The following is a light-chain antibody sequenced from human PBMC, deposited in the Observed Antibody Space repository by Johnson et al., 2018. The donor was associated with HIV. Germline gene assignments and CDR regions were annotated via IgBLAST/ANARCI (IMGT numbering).Light chain of an antibody. CDR2: DNN. Sequence: QSVLTQPPSVSAAPGQKVTISCSGSSSNIGHNYVSCYQQLPGTAPNLLIYDNNKRPSGIPDRFSGSKSGPSATLGVTGLPTGDEADYFCGTWDSRLRTGFFGTGTKVTVL. CDR1: SSNIGHNY. J-gene: IGLJ1*01. CDR3: GTWDSRLRTGF. V-gene: IGLV1-51*01.